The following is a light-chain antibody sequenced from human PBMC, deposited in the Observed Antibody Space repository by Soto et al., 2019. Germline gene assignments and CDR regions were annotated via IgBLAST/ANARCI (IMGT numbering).Light chain of an antibody. V-gene: IGKV3-15*01. Sequence: EIVMTQSPATLSVSPGDRATLSCRASQSVTRNLAWFQQKPGQAPRLLIYAASTRATGIPARFSGSGSGTEFTLTISSLQSEDFAVYYCQQYNTWPPPFTFGPGTKVDIK. J-gene: IGKJ3*01. CDR2: AAS. CDR3: QQYNTWPPPFT. CDR1: QSVTRN.